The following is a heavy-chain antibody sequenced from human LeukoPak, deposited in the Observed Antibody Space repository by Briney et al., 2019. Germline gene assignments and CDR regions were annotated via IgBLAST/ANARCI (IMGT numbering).Heavy chain of an antibody. V-gene: IGHV4-30-2*01. CDR1: GGSISSGGYY. CDR3: ARNLGATKGGDY. Sequence: SQTLSLTCTVSGGSISSGGYYWSWIRQPPGKGLEWIGYIYHSGSTYYNPSLKSRVTISVDRSKNQFSLKLSSVTAADTAVYYCARNLGATKGGDYWGQGTLVTVSS. CDR2: IYHSGST. D-gene: IGHD1-26*01. J-gene: IGHJ4*02.